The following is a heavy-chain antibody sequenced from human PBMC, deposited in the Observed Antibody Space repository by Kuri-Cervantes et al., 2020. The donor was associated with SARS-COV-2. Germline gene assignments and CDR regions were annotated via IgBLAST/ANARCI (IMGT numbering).Heavy chain of an antibody. D-gene: IGHD6-19*01. V-gene: IGHV3-23*01. CDR1: GFTFSSYA. J-gene: IGHJ4*02. CDR3: AKLPVAGPPGTFDY. Sequence: ETLSLTCAASGFTFSSYAMSWVRQAPGKGLEWVSAISGSGGCTYYVDSVKRRFTISRDNSKNTLYLQMNSLRAEDTAVYYCAKLPVAGPPGTFDYWGQGTLVTVSS. CDR2: ISGSGGCT.